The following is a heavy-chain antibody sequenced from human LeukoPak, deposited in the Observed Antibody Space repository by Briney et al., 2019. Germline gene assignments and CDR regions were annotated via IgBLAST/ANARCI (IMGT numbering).Heavy chain of an antibody. Sequence: ASVKVSCKASGYTFTTYKMHWVRQAPGQGLEWIGIIDPSGGSTSYAQKFRGRVNMTRDTSTSTVYMELIGLRFEDTAVYYCARDLGVWGSYPLDDWGQGTQVTVSS. J-gene: IGHJ4*02. CDR3: ARDLGVWGSYPLDD. CDR2: IDPSGGST. V-gene: IGHV1-46*01. CDR1: GYTFTTYK. D-gene: IGHD3-16*02.